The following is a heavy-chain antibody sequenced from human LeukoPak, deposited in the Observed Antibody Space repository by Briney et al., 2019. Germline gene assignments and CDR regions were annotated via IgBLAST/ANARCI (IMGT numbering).Heavy chain of an antibody. J-gene: IGHJ4*02. D-gene: IGHD3-16*02. CDR2: INPSGGST. CDR3: AREMITFGGVIAGGPGY. Sequence: ASVKVSCKASGYTFTSYYMHWVRQAPGQGLEWVGIINPSGGSTSYAQKFQGRVTMTRDTSTSTVYMELSSLRSEDTAVYYCAREMITFGGVIAGGPGYWGQGTLVTISS. CDR1: GYTFTSYY. V-gene: IGHV1-46*03.